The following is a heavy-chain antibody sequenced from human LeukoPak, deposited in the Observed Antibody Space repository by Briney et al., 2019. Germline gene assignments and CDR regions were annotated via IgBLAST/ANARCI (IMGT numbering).Heavy chain of an antibody. CDR1: GGTFSSYA. Sequence: ASVTVSCMASGGTFSSYAISWVRQAPGPGLEWLGRSITIHGIANYAQKFQDRVTITADNSTNTAYMELSSLRSEDTAVYYCARTVAETADWYFDLWGRGTLVTVSS. V-gene: IGHV1-69*04. CDR3: ARTVAETADWYFDL. J-gene: IGHJ2*01. D-gene: IGHD6-13*01. CDR2: SITIHGIA.